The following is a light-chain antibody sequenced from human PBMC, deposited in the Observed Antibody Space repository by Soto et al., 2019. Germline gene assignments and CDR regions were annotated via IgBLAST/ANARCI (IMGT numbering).Light chain of an antibody. J-gene: IGLJ3*02. CDR1: SSDVGGYNY. V-gene: IGLV2-14*01. CDR2: GVT. CDR3: SSYTGSTTWV. Sequence: QSALTQPASVSGSPGQSIAISCTGTSSDVGGYNYVSWYQQHPGKAPKLMIYGVTNRPSGVSDRYSGSKSGNTASLTISGLQAEDEADYYCSSYTGSTTWVFGGGTKLTVL.